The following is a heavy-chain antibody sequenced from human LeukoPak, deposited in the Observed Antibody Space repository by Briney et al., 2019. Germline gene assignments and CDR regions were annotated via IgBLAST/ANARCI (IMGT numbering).Heavy chain of an antibody. CDR3: ARVQYYYGSGSYGFFDS. CDR1: GYIFTSYY. CDR2: VNPSGGST. Sequence: ASVKVSCKASGYIFTSYYMHWVRQAPGQGLEWMGIVNPSGGSTTYARKFQGRVTMTRDTSTSTVYMELSSLRSEDTAVYYCARVQYYYGSGSYGFFDSWGQGTLVTVSS. J-gene: IGHJ4*02. V-gene: IGHV1-46*01. D-gene: IGHD3-10*01.